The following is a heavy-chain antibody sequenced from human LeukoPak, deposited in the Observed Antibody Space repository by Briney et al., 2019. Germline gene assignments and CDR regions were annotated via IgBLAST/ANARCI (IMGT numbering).Heavy chain of an antibody. J-gene: IGHJ5*02. D-gene: IGHD2-15*01. Sequence: GESLKISCKGSGYSFTSYWIGWVRQMPGKGLEWMGIIYPGDSDTRYSPSFQGQVTISADKSISTAYLQWSSLKASDTAMYYCARIEGGSWFRINWFDPWGQGTLVTVSS. CDR1: GYSFTSYW. CDR3: ARIEGGSWFRINWFDP. CDR2: IYPGDSDT. V-gene: IGHV5-51*01.